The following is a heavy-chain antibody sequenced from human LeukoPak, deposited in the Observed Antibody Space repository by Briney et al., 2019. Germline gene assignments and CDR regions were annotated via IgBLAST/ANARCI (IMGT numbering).Heavy chain of an antibody. CDR2: IYYSGST. CDR1: GGSISSGGYY. V-gene: IGHV4-31*03. D-gene: IGHD2-2*01. Sequence: TLSLTCTVSGGSISSGGYYWSWIRQHPGTGLEWIGYIYYSGSTYYNPSLKSRLTISVDTSKNQFSLKLSSVTAADTAVYYCARETGIVVVPGYFDYWGQGTLVTVSS. CDR3: ARETGIVVVPGYFDY. J-gene: IGHJ4*02.